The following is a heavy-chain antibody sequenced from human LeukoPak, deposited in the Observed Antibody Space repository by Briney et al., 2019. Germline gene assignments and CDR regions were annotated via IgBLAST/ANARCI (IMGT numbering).Heavy chain of an antibody. CDR2: ICWDGGST. J-gene: IGHJ4*02. Sequence: PGGSLRLSCAASGFTFDDYTMLWVRQAPGKGLEWVSLICWDGGSTYYADSVKGRFTISRDNSKNFLYLQMNSLRTEDTALYYCAKDSCGDYLYYFDYWGQGTLVTASS. D-gene: IGHD4-17*01. CDR1: GFTFDDYT. V-gene: IGHV3-43*01. CDR3: AKDSCGDYLYYFDY.